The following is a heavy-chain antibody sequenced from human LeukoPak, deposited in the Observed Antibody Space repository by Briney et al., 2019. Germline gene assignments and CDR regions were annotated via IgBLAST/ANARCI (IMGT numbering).Heavy chain of an antibody. CDR2: IYYSGST. J-gene: IGHJ6*02. Sequence: SETLSLTCTVSGGSISSSSYYWGWIRQPPGKGLEWIGSIYYSGSTYYNPSLKSRVTIPVDTSKNQFSLKLSSVTAADTAVYYCARLVIRGYSINGLCMDVWGQGTTVTVSS. CDR1: GGSISSSSYY. D-gene: IGHD5-18*01. CDR3: ARLVIRGYSINGLCMDV. V-gene: IGHV4-39*01.